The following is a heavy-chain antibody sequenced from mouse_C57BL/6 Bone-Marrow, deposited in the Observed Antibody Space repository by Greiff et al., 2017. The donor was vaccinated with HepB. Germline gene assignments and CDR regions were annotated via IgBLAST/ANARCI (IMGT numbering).Heavy chain of an antibody. V-gene: IGHV1-19*01. D-gene: IGHD2-4*01. CDR3: ASPYYDYDGGYYFDY. J-gene: IGHJ2*01. CDR1: GYTFTDYY. Sequence: EVQLQQSGPVLVKPGASVKMSCKASGYTFTDYYMNWVKQSHGKSLEWIGVINPYNGGTSYNQKFKGKATLTVDKSSSTAYMELNSLTSEASAVYYCASPYYDYDGGYYFDYGGQGTTLTVSS. CDR2: INPYNGGT.